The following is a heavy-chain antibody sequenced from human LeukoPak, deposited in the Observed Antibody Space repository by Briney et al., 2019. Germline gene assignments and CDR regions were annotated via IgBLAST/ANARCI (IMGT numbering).Heavy chain of an antibody. CDR3: ARGDILTGYSFDH. CDR1: GGSISSYY. V-gene: IGHV4-59*01. D-gene: IGHD3-9*01. CDR2: INYSGST. J-gene: IGHJ4*02. Sequence: SETLSLTCTVSGGSISSYYWSWIRHPPGKGLEWIGYINYSGSTNYNPSLKSRVTISVDTSKSQFSLKLSSVTAADTAVYYCARGDILTGYSFDHWGQGTLVTVSS.